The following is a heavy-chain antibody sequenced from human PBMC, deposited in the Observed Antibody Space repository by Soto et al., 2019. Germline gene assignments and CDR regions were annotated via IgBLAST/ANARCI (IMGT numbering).Heavy chain of an antibody. CDR2: ISAYNGNT. D-gene: IGHD2-15*01. J-gene: IGHJ6*02. CDR3: AREGYCSGGSCWPLRSYGMDV. V-gene: IGHV1-18*01. CDR1: GYTFTSYG. Sequence: QVQLVQSGAEVKKPGASVKVSCKASGYTFTSYGISWVQQAPGQGLEWMGWISAYNGNTNYAQKLQGRVTMTTDTSTSTAYMELRSLRSDDTAVYYCAREGYCSGGSCWPLRSYGMDVWGQGTTVTVSS.